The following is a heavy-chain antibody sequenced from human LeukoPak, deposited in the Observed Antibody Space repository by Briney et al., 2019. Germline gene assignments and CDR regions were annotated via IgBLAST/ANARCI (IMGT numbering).Heavy chain of an antibody. Sequence: GASVKVSCKASGYSFIDNYMHWVRQAPGQGLEWMGWINPTSGGTNYAQKFQGRVTMTRDTFISTAYMELKRLTSDDTAVYYCATRAGSYGLLGAYWGQGTLVTVSS. V-gene: IGHV1-2*02. CDR1: GYSFIDNY. J-gene: IGHJ4*02. D-gene: IGHD1-26*01. CDR2: INPTSGGT. CDR3: ATRAGSYGLLGAY.